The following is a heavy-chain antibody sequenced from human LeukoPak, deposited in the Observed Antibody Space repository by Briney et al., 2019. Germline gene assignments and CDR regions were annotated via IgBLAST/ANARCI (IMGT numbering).Heavy chain of an antibody. V-gene: IGHV4-4*07. CDR3: ARARRGYSYGQTPFDY. CDR2: IYTSGST. D-gene: IGHD5-18*01. CDR1: GGSISSYY. Sequence: PETLSLTCTVSGGSISSYYWSWIRQPAGKGLEWIGRIYTSGSTNYNPSLKSRVTMSVDTSKNQFSLKLSSVTAADTAVYYCARARRGYSYGQTPFDYWGQGTLVTVSS. J-gene: IGHJ4*02.